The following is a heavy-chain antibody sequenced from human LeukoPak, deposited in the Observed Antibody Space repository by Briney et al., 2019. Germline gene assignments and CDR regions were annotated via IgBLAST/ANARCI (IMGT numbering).Heavy chain of an antibody. J-gene: IGHJ4*02. D-gene: IGHD2-2*01. CDR1: GGSISVSSYY. CDR3: ATYCSSTSCYRRAYDS. Sequence: SETLSLTCTVSGGSISVSSYYWGWIRQRPGKGLEWIVSIYNSGTTYYNPSLKSRVTISVDTSKNHFSLQLSSVTAADTAVYYRATYCSSTSCYRRAYDSWGQGTLVTVSS. CDR2: IYNSGTT. V-gene: IGHV4-39*02.